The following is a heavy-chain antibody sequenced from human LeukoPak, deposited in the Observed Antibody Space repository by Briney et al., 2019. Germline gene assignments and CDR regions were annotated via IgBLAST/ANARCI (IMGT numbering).Heavy chain of an antibody. CDR2: IYPGDSDT. J-gene: IGHJ6*02. CDR1: GYSFSSYW. CDR3: ARASSSSFHYYYYYGMDV. D-gene: IGHD6-6*01. V-gene: IGHV5-51*01. Sequence: GESLKISCKGCGYSFSSYWIGWGRQMAGEGLGLVGIIYPGDSDTRYSPSFQGQVNISADKSISTAYLQWSSLKASDTAMYYCARASSSSFHYYYYYGMDVWGQGTTVTVSS.